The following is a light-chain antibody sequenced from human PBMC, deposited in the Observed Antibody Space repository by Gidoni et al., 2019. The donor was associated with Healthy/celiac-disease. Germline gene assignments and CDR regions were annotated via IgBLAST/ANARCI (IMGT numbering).Light chain of an antibody. J-gene: IGLJ3*02. CDR2: CNS. CDR1: SSNIGAGYD. Sequence: QSVLTQPPSVSGAPGQRVTISCTGSSSNIGAGYDVHWYQQLPGTAPKLLIYCNSNRPPGFPDPFSCPQSGNSAPLALTGLQAEDEAYYFRQSYDSSLSGSVFGGGTKLTVL. V-gene: IGLV1-40*01. CDR3: QSYDSSLSGSV.